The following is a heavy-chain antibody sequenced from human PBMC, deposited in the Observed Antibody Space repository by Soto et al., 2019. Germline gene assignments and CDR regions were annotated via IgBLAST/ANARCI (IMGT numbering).Heavy chain of an antibody. CDR2: ISSNGGTT. D-gene: IGHD3-3*01. Sequence: PGGSLRLSCSASGFTFSSNAMHWVRQAPGKALENVSGISSNGGTTYYADSVKDRFTISRDSPKNTLYLQVNSLTTEDTAVFYCVRSSRRDITASRGMDVGVQGSTATV. CDR1: GFTFSSNA. V-gene: IGHV3-64*04. CDR3: VRSSRRDITASRGMDV. J-gene: IGHJ6*02.